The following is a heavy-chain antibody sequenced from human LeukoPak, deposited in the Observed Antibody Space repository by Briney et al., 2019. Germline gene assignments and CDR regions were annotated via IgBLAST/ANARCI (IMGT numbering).Heavy chain of an antibody. J-gene: IGHJ4*02. V-gene: IGHV3-74*03. CDR3: VSLGGITVTGPYDFDC. CDR2: ISGDGSDI. D-gene: IGHD1-20*01. CDR1: GFTFSGYW. Sequence: GGSLRLSCVASGFTFSGYWMNWVRQAPGKGLVWVSRISGDGSDITYADSVKGRFTISRDNARNTLYLQMNSLRVEDTAVYYCVSLGGITVTGPYDFDCWGQGTVVTVSS.